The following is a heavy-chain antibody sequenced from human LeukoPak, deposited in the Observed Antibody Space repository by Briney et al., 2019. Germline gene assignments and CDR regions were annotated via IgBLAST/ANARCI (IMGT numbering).Heavy chain of an antibody. Sequence: SETLSLTCTVSGGSISSSSHYWGWIRQPPGKGLEWIGSIYDSGSTYYNPSLKSRVTISVDTSKNQFSLKLTSMTAADTAVYYCARHAWGSSWYYWCDPWGQGTLVSVSS. CDR2: IYDSGST. J-gene: IGHJ5*02. CDR1: GGSISSSSHY. V-gene: IGHV4-39*01. CDR3: ARHAWGSSWYYWCDP. D-gene: IGHD6-13*01.